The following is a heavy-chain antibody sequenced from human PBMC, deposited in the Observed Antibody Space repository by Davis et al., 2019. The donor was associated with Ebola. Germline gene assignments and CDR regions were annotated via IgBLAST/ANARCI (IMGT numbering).Heavy chain of an antibody. J-gene: IGHJ5*02. D-gene: IGHD1-1*01. CDR1: GYTFTSYG. CDR3: AANWNWDRFDP. Sequence: AASVKVSCKASGYTFTSYGIRWVRQAPAQGLEWMGWISAYNGNTNYAQKLQGRVTMTTDTSTSTAYMELRSLRSDDTAVYYCAANWNWDRFDPWGQGTLVTVSS. V-gene: IGHV1-18*01. CDR2: ISAYNGNT.